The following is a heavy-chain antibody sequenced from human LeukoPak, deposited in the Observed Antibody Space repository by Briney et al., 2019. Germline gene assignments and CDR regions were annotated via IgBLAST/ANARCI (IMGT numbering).Heavy chain of an antibody. CDR2: VYYSGST. J-gene: IGHJ4*02. V-gene: IGHV4-59*08. D-gene: IGHD3-22*01. CDR3: ARPSNYYDSSGSFDY. CDR1: GGSISTYH. Sequence: PSETLSLTCTVSGGSISTYHWSWIRQPPGKGLEWIGYVYYSGSTNYNPSLKSRVTISVDTSRNQFSLKLSSVTAADTAVYYCARPSNYYDSSGSFDYWGQGTLVTVSS.